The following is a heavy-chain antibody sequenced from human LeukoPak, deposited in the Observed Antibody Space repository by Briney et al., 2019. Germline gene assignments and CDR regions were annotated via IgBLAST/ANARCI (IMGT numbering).Heavy chain of an antibody. CDR1: GGSFSGYY. Sequence: PSETLSLTCAVYGGSFSGYYWSWIRQSPGKGLEWIGQINHSGNTNYNPSLKSRVTMSVDTSKNQFSLILNSVTAADTAVYYCARSATVTTGLFDYWGQGTLVTVSS. CDR2: INHSGNT. CDR3: ARSATVTTGLFDY. V-gene: IGHV4-34*01. J-gene: IGHJ4*02. D-gene: IGHD4-17*01.